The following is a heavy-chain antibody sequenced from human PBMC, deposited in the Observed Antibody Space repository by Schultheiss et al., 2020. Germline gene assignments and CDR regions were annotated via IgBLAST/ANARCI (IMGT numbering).Heavy chain of an antibody. J-gene: IGHJ3*02. D-gene: IGHD6-13*01. Sequence: ASVKVTFKASGYTFTSYGISWVRQAPGQGLEWMGWINTNTGNPTYAQGFTGRFVFSLDTSVSTAYLQISSLKAEDTAVYYCARGIAAADTDAFDIWGQGTMVTVSS. CDR2: INTNTGNP. CDR3: ARGIAAADTDAFDI. V-gene: IGHV7-4-1*02. CDR1: GYTFTSYG.